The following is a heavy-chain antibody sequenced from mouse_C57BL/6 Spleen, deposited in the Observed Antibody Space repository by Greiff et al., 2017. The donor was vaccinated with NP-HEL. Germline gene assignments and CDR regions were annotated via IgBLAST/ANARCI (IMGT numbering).Heavy chain of an antibody. D-gene: IGHD2-4*01. CDR2: INPSSGYT. Sequence: VKLQQSGAELAKPGASVKLSCKASGYTFTSYWMHWVKQRPGQGLEWIGYINPSSGYTKYNQKFKDKATLTADKSSSTAYMQLSSLTYEDSAVYHCATSAGDYEAWFAYWGQGTLVTVSA. CDR1: GYTFTSYW. V-gene: IGHV1-7*01. J-gene: IGHJ3*01. CDR3: ATSAGDYEAWFAY.